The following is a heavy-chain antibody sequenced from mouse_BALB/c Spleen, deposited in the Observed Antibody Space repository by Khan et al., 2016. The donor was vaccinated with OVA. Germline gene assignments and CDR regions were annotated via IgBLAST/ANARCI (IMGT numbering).Heavy chain of an antibody. CDR3: TRRNWDVAWFAY. J-gene: IGHJ3*01. CDR2: IYPGNTDT. CDR1: GYTFTSYW. Sequence: VQLKQSGTVLARPGASVKMSCKASGYTFTSYWMHWVKQRPGQGLEWIGDIYPGNTDTNYNQKFKGKAKLTAVTSTSTAYMALSSLTNEDSAVYYCTRRNWDVAWFAYWGQGTLVTVSA. D-gene: IGHD4-1*01. V-gene: IGHV1-5*01.